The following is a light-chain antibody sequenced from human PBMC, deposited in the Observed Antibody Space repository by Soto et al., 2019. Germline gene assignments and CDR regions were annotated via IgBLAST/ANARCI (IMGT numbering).Light chain of an antibody. CDR1: ESVGSK. V-gene: IGKV3-15*01. CDR2: GAF. J-gene: IGKJ1*01. CDR3: HQYDNWPPWT. Sequence: EVLMTQSPATLSVSPGERATLSCRASESVGSKVAWYQQKPGLAPRLLIYGAFTRATGIPARFSGSGSGTEFTLTISSLQSEDFAVYYCHQYDNWPPWTFGQGTKVEIK.